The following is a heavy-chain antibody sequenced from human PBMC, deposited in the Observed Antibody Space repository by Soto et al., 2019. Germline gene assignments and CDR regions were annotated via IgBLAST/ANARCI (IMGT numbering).Heavy chain of an antibody. J-gene: IGHJ5*02. Sequence: APGKVSFKASCYTLSRYGIYWGGQAPGQGLEWMGWISAYNGNTNYAQKLQGRVTMTTDTSTSTAYMELRSLRSDDTAVYYCARDDEVVGWFDPWGQGTLVTVSS. V-gene: IGHV1-18*01. CDR2: ISAYNGNT. CDR3: ARDDEVVGWFDP. D-gene: IGHD2-2*01. CDR1: CYTLSRYG.